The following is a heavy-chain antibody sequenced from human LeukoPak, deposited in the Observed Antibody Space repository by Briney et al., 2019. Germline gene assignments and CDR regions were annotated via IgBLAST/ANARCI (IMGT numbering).Heavy chain of an antibody. V-gene: IGHV3-48*02. J-gene: IGHJ6*02. CDR2: ISSSSSTI. CDR3: AKDGGRYDFWSGSPWGGSTYYYYYYGMDV. D-gene: IGHD3-3*01. Sequence: GGSLRLSCAASGFTFSSYSMNWVRQAPGKGLEWVSYISSSSSTIYYADSVKGRFTISRDNAKNSLYLQMNSLRDEDTAVYYCAKDGGRYDFWSGSPWGGSTYYYYYYGMDVWGQGTTVTVSS. CDR1: GFTFSSYS.